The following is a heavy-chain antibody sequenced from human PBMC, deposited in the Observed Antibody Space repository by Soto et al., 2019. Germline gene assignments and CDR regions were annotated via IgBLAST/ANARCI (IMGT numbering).Heavy chain of an antibody. Sequence: ASLKVSCKASGYTFTSYDINWVRQATGQGLEWMGWMNPNSGNTGYAQKFQGRVTMTRNTSISTAYMELSSLRSEDTAVYYCARAGDSSGWYIWFDPWGQGTLVTVSS. CDR1: GYTFTSYD. D-gene: IGHD6-19*01. CDR3: ARAGDSSGWYIWFDP. J-gene: IGHJ5*02. CDR2: MNPNSGNT. V-gene: IGHV1-8*01.